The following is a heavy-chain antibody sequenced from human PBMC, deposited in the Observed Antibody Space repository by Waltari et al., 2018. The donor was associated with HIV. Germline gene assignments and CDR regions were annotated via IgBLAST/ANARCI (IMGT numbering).Heavy chain of an antibody. CDR1: GGSISSGGYY. D-gene: IGHD6-13*01. CDR2: IYYSGST. V-gene: IGHV4-31*03. Sequence: QVQLQESGPGLVKPSQTLSLTCTVSGGSISSGGYYWIWIRQHPGKGLEWIGYIYYSGSTYYNPSLKSRVTISVDTSKNQFSLKLSSVTAADTAVYYCARDGRCIAAPLDYWGQGTLVTVSS. CDR3: ARDGRCIAAPLDY. J-gene: IGHJ4*02.